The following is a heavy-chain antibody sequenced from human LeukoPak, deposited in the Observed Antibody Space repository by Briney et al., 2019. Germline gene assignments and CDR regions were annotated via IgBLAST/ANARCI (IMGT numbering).Heavy chain of an antibody. Sequence: SETLSLTCAVYGGSFSGYYWSWIRQPPGKGLEWIGEINHSGSTNYNPSLKSRVTISVDTSKNQFSLKLSSVTAADTAVYYCARGYDIVVVPAAIHYYYGMDAWGQGTTVTVSS. J-gene: IGHJ6*02. CDR2: INHSGST. V-gene: IGHV4-34*01. CDR1: GGSFSGYY. CDR3: ARGYDIVVVPAAIHYYYGMDA. D-gene: IGHD2-2*01.